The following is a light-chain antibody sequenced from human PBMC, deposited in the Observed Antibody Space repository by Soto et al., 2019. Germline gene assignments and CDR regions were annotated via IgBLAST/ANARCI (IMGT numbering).Light chain of an antibody. CDR2: EVN. J-gene: IGLJ1*01. V-gene: IGLV2-8*01. Sequence: QSALTQPPSASGSPGQSVTISCTGTSSDVGGYKYVSWYQQNLGKAPKLMIFEVNKRPSGVPDRFSGSKSGNTASLTVSGLQAEDEADYYGSSYAGINNLGVFGTGTKLTVL. CDR3: SSYAGINNLGV. CDR1: SSDVGGYKY.